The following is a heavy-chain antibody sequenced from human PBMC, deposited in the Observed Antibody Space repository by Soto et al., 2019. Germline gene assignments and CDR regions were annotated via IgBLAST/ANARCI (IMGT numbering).Heavy chain of an antibody. V-gene: IGHV3-9*01. D-gene: IGHD1-1*01. CDR2: ISWNSGSI. Sequence: GGSLRLSCAASGFTFDDYAMHWVRQAPGKGLEWVSGISWNSGSIGYADSVKGRFTISRDNAKNSLYLQMNSLRAEDTALYYCAKGVAIRYNWNDVPLYYYYYMDVWGKGTTVTVSS. J-gene: IGHJ6*03. CDR1: GFTFDDYA. CDR3: AKGVAIRYNWNDVPLYYYYYMDV.